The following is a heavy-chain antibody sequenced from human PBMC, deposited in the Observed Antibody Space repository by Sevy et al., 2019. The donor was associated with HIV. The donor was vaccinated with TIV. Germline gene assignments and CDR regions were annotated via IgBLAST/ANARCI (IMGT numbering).Heavy chain of an antibody. J-gene: IGHJ6*02. Sequence: ASVKVSCKASGYTFTNFAFSWVRQAPGQGLEWMGWISAYNGNTNYVQKLQGRVTMTTDTSTSTAYMELRSLRSDDTVVYYCARINLDGMDVWGQGTTVTVSS. CDR3: ARINLDGMDV. V-gene: IGHV1-18*01. CDR2: ISAYNGNT. CDR1: GYTFTNFA.